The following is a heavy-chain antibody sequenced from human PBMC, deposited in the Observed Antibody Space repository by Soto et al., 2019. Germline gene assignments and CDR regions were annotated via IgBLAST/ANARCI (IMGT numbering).Heavy chain of an antibody. V-gene: IGHV4-4*02. D-gene: IGHD1-1*01. CDR3: ERTSTSGTRFDY. Sequence: QVQLQESGPGLVKPSGTLSLTCAVSGGSISTSNWWRWFRQPPGQGLEGIGGVYHSGSTNYNPAFKSRVAMSVDKSKNKFSLKLNSVTAADTDLYYCERTSTSGTRFDYWGQGSLVTVSS. J-gene: IGHJ4*02. CDR1: GGSISTSNW. CDR2: VYHSGST.